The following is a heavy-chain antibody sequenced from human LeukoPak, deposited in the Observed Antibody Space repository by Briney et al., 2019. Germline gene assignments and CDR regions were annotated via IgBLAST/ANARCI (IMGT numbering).Heavy chain of an antibody. CDR2: INPNSGGT. Sequence: ASVKVSCKASGYTFTGYYMHWVRQAPGQGLEGMGRINPNSGGTNYAQKFQGRVTMTRDTSISTAYMELSRLRSDDTAVYYCARDNGAANNDYWGQGTLVTVSS. V-gene: IGHV1-2*06. D-gene: IGHD6-25*01. J-gene: IGHJ4*02. CDR3: ARDNGAANNDY. CDR1: GYTFTGYY.